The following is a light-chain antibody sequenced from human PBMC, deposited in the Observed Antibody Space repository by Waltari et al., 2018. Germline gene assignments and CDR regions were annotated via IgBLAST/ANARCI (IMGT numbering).Light chain of an antibody. J-gene: IGKJ2*01. CDR3: QQSYSTPPYT. CDR2: AAS. Sequence: DIQMNQSPSSLSASVGERVTITCRASQSISSYLNWYQQKPGKAPKLLIYAASSLQSGVPSRFSGSGSGTDFTLTISSLQPEDFATYYCQQSYSTPPYTFGQGTKLEIK. CDR1: QSISSY. V-gene: IGKV1-39*01.